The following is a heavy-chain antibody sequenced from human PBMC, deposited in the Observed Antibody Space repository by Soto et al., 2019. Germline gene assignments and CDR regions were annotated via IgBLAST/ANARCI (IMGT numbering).Heavy chain of an antibody. CDR3: VRSPKIGVSGAL. CDR2: IKVGSSRI. Sequence: PGWSLILSCIGSGFSFSAYNMNWVRQAPGKGLEWVSSIKVGSSRIYQPDSMKGRFTISRDDARNSVYLQINSLRAEDTALYFCVRSPKIGVSGALWGRGTKVKVSS. CDR1: GFSFSAYN. V-gene: IGHV3-21*01. D-gene: IGHD1-26*01. J-gene: IGHJ1*01.